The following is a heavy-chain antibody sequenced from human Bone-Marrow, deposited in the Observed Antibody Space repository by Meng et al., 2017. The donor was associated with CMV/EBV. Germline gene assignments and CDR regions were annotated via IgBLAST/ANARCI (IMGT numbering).Heavy chain of an antibody. CDR1: GFTFSSYA. CDR2: IYSGGSST. V-gene: IGHV3-23*03. Sequence: GGSLRLSCAASGFTFSSYAMSWVRQAPGKGLEWVSVIYSGGSSTYYADSVKGRFTISRDNSKNTLYLQMNSLRAEDTAVYYCARGSRMDVWGQGTTVTVSS. J-gene: IGHJ6*01. CDR3: ARGSRMDV.